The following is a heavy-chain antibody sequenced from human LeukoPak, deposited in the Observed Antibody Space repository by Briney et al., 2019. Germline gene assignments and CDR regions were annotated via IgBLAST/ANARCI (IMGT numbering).Heavy chain of an antibody. Sequence: GGSLRLSCAASGFTFSDYYMSWLRQAPGKGLEWVSYISSSGSTIYYADSMKGRFTISRDNAKNSLYLQMNSLRAEDTAVYYCARVAAAGTNFDYWGQGTLVTVSS. D-gene: IGHD6-13*01. CDR1: GFTFSDYY. CDR2: ISSSGSTI. V-gene: IGHV3-11*01. CDR3: ARVAAAGTNFDY. J-gene: IGHJ4*02.